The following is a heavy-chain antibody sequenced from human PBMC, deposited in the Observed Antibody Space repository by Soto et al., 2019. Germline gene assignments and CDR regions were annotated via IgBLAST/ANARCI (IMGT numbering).Heavy chain of an antibody. CDR2: INPNSGGT. J-gene: IGHJ6*02. CDR1: GYTFTGYY. V-gene: IGHV1-2*02. Sequence: ASVKVSCKASGYTFTGYYMHWVRQAPGQGLEWMGWINPNSGGTNYAQKFQGRVTMTRDTSTSTVYMELSSLRSEDTAVYYCARRALWFGELLPYYYYYGMDVWGQGTTVTVSS. CDR3: ARRALWFGELLPYYYYYGMDV. D-gene: IGHD3-10*01.